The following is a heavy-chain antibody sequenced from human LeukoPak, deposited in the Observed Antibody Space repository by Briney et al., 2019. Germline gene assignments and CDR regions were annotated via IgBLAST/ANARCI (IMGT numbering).Heavy chain of an antibody. CDR1: GGTFSSSA. D-gene: IGHD2-2*01. V-gene: IGHV1-69*04. CDR3: ARDYDVIPAAGNGMDV. CDR2: IIPVLNIT. J-gene: IGHJ6*02. Sequence: GASVKVSCKTSGGTFSSSAITWVRQAPGQGLEWMGRIIPVLNITTYAQKFQGSVTITADTSTSTVYMELSSLRSEETAVYYCARDYDVIPAAGNGMDVWGQGTTVAVSS.